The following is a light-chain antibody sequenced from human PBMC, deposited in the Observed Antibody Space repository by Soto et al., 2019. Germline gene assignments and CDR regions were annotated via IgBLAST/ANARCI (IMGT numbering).Light chain of an antibody. CDR3: QQAYSFPLT. CDR1: QDIGSW. CDR2: DTS. J-gene: IGKJ4*01. V-gene: IGKV1-12*01. Sequence: DIQMTQSPSSVSASVGDRVTITCRASQDIGSWLGWYQQKPGKAPKLLIYDTSTLQRGVPSRFSGSGSGTHFTLTISSLQPEDFATHFCQQAYSFPLTFGGGTKVQI.